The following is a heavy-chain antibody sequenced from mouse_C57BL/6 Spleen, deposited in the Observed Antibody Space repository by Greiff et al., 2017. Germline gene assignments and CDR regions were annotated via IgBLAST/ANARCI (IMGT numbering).Heavy chain of an antibody. CDR2: IWSGGST. CDR1: GFSLTSYG. V-gene: IGHV2-2*01. CDR3: ARNYYGSSWFAY. D-gene: IGHD1-1*01. Sequence: VQVVESGPGLVPPSQSLSITCPVSGFSLTSYGVHWVRQSPGKGLEWLGVIWSGGSTDYNAAFISRLSISKDNSKSQVFFKMNSLQADDTAIYYCARNYYGSSWFAYGGQGTLVTVSA. J-gene: IGHJ3*01.